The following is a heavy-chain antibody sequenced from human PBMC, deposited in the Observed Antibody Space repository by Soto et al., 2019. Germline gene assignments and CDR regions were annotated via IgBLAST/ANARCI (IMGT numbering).Heavy chain of an antibody. Sequence: GGSLRLSCAASGFTFGDYWMHWVRQPPGKGPEWVSRMTGDGRTTQYADSVKGRFTASRDNAKSTLYLQMNSLRAEDTAVYYCATAEVDYWGPGTLVTVS. V-gene: IGHV3-74*03. CDR2: MTGDGRTT. CDR1: GFTFGDYW. J-gene: IGHJ4*02. CDR3: ATAEVDY.